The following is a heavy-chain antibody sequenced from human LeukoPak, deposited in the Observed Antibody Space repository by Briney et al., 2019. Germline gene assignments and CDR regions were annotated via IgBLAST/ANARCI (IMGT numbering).Heavy chain of an antibody. V-gene: IGHV4-59*01. D-gene: IGHD1-1*01. CDR2: IYGSGSA. CDR3: AREGTSGTHLNWFDP. J-gene: IGHJ5*02. Sequence: SETLSLTCTVSGGSISSYYWSWIRQPPGKGLEWIGHIYGSGSANYNPSLKSRVTLSVDTSKNQFSLKLSSVTAADTAVYYCAREGTSGTHLNWFDPWGQGTLVTVSS. CDR1: GGSISSYY.